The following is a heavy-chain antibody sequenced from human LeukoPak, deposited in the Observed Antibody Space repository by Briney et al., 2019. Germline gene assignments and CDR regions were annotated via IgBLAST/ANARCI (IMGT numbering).Heavy chain of an antibody. Sequence: PSETLSLTCAVSGYSISSGYYWGWIRQPPGKGLEWIGSIYHSGSTYYNPSLKSRVTISVDTSKNQFSLKLSSVTAADTAVYYCASQLYRLYGDYAWGQGTLVTVSS. CDR3: ASQLYRLYGDYA. V-gene: IGHV4-38-2*01. CDR2: IYHSGST. J-gene: IGHJ5*02. D-gene: IGHD4-17*01. CDR1: GYSISSGYY.